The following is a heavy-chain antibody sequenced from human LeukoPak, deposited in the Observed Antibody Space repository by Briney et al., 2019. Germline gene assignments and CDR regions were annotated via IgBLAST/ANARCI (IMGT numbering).Heavy chain of an antibody. D-gene: IGHD3-22*01. CDR3: ARVPYYYDSSGYPPL. CDR1: GGTFSSYA. Sequence: SVKVSCKASGGTFSSYAISWVRQAPGQGPEWMGRIIPIFGTANYAQKFQGRVAITTDESTSTAYMELSSLRSEDTAVYYCARVPYYYDSSGYPPLWGQGTLVTVSS. V-gene: IGHV1-69*05. J-gene: IGHJ4*02. CDR2: IIPIFGTA.